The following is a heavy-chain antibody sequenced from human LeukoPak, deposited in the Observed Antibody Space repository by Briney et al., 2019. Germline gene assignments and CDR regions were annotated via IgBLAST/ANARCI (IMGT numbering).Heavy chain of an antibody. CDR1: GCTFSSYA. D-gene: IGHD2-15*01. Sequence: GGSLRLSCAASGCTFSSYAMSWVRQAPGKGMERVSAISGCGGGTYYADSVKGRFSISRDNSKNPLYLQMNSLRAEDTAVYYCANFVVVVRGPRGHDYGRGDYYYGMDVWGQGTTVTVSS. CDR2: ISGCGGGT. CDR3: ANFVVVVRGPRGHDYGRGDYYYGMDV. V-gene: IGHV3-23*01. J-gene: IGHJ6*02.